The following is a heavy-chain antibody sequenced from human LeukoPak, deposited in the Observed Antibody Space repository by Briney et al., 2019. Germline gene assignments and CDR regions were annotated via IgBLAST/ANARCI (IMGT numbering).Heavy chain of an antibody. Sequence: GGSLRLSCAASGFTFSDYYMSWIRQAPGKGLEWVSYISSSCSTIYYADSVKGRFTISRDNAKNSLYLQMNSLRAEDTAVYYCARDEVTIFGVVITPFDYWGQGTLVTVSS. D-gene: IGHD3-3*01. CDR1: GFTFSDYY. V-gene: IGHV3-11*04. CDR2: ISSSCSTI. J-gene: IGHJ4*02. CDR3: ARDEVTIFGVVITPFDY.